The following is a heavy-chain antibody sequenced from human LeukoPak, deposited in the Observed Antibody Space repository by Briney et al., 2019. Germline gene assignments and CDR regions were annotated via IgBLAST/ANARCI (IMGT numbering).Heavy chain of an antibody. J-gene: IGHJ4*02. Sequence: GASVKVSCKASGYTFTSYGIRWVRQAPGHGLEWMGWISAYNGNTNYAQKLQGRVTMTTDTSTSTAYMELRSLRSDNTAVYYCARGPSPWDEYYFDYWGQGTLVTVSS. CDR1: GYTFTSYG. D-gene: IGHD1-26*01. CDR2: ISAYNGNT. CDR3: ARGPSPWDEYYFDY. V-gene: IGHV1-18*01.